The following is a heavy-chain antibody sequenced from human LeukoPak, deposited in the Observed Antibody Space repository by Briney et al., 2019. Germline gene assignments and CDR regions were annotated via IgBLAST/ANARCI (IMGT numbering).Heavy chain of an antibody. CDR3: VGGRSGSVFDF. D-gene: IGHD3-10*01. Sequence: PGGSLRLSCVASGFTFSDHYMDWVRQAPGKGLEWVARIRNKPSSYTTEYAASVKGRFTISRDDSKNSLYLQMNSLKTEDTAVFYCVGGRSGSVFDFWGQGTMVTVSS. CDR2: IRNKPSSYTT. CDR1: GFTFSDHY. V-gene: IGHV3-72*01. J-gene: IGHJ3*01.